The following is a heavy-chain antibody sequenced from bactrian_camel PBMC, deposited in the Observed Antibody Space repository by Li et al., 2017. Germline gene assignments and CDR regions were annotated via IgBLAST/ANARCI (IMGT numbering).Heavy chain of an antibody. D-gene: IGHD3*01. CDR2: FDNGDGST. CDR1: EYTKSDYR. J-gene: IGHJ6*01. V-gene: IGHV3S1*01. Sequence: VQLVESGGDSVQAGGSLSLSCVFSEYTKSDYRLAWFRQAPGKGLDWVSAFDNGDGSTYYSSSVKGRFTVSRDNAKNTLYLELNNLNSEDTAVYYCTKDACPNVRWCFFGYWGQGTQVT. CDR3: TKDACPNVRWCFFGY.